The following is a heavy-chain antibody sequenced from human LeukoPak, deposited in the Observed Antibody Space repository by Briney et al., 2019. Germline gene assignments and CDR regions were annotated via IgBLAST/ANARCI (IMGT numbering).Heavy chain of an antibody. CDR3: VRLFGGVTTFDY. D-gene: IGHD4-17*01. J-gene: IGHJ4*02. CDR1: GFSFSAYW. CDR2: INPDGSGT. V-gene: IGHV3-7*01. Sequence: GGSLRLSCAASGFSFSAYWLSWVRQRPGKGLDWVASINPDGSGTHYADSVRGRFSIFRDNAQNSLHLHTNSRSAEDTAVYYCVRLFGGVTTFDYWGQGTLLTVSS.